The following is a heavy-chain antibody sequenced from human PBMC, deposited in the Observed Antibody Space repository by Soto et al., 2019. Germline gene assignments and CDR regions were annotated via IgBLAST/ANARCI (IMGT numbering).Heavy chain of an antibody. J-gene: IGHJ4*02. CDR3: ARVEQWLDTGAYYFDY. D-gene: IGHD6-19*01. Sequence: PGGSLRLSCAASGFTFSSYWMSWVRQAPGKGLEWVANIKQDGSEKYYVDSVKGRFTISRDNAKNSLYLQMNSLRAEDTAVYYCARVEQWLDTGAYYFDYWGQGTLVTSPQ. V-gene: IGHV3-7*05. CDR1: GFTFSSYW. CDR2: IKQDGSEK.